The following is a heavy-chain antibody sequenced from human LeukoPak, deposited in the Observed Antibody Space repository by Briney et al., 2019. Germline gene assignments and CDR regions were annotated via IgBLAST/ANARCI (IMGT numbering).Heavy chain of an antibody. D-gene: IGHD3-3*01. J-gene: IGHJ4*02. CDR1: GGPINSHY. V-gene: IGHV4-59*07. Sequence: PSDTLSLTCTVCGGPINSHYWRWIRQPPGKGLQWIGFISYSGSTSYTPSLMSRVTISVDTSKNQFSLKLNSVTAADTALYFCARSYYDFWSGFYSDFWGQGALVTVSS. CDR3: ARSYYDFWSGFYSDF. CDR2: ISYSGST.